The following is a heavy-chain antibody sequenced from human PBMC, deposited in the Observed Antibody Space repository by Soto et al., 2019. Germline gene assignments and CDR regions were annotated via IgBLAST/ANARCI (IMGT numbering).Heavy chain of an antibody. CDR1: GYTFTSYA. CDR2: INAGNGNT. Sequence: QVQLVQSGAEEKKPGASVKVSCKASGYTFTSYAMHWVRQAPGQRLEWMGWINAGNGNTKYSQKFQGRVTITRDTSPSTAYVGVSRLRYEGTAGYYCGRGLWGGASRGDYWGQGTLVTVSS. D-gene: IGHD3-16*01. V-gene: IGHV1-3*05. J-gene: IGHJ4*02. CDR3: GRGLWGGASRGDY.